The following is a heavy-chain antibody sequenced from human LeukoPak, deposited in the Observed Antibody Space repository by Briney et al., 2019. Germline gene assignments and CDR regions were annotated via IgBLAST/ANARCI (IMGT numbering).Heavy chain of an antibody. J-gene: IGHJ4*02. CDR3: AKAQPTLISRSFDC. CDR1: GFTFRSYA. CDR2: ITYNSGTI. D-gene: IGHD3-10*01. Sequence: GGSLRLSCAASGFTFRSYAMQWVRQAPGKGLEWVSYITYNSGTIFYADSVKGRFTISRDNAKDSLYLQMSSLRDEDTAVYYCAKAQPTLISRSFDCWGQGALVTVSS. V-gene: IGHV3-48*02.